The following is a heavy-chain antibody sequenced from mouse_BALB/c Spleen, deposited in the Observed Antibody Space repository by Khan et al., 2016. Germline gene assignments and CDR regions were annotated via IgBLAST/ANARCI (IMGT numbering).Heavy chain of an antibody. J-gene: IGHJ4*01. CDR1: GYTFSNYW. CDR2: ILPGSGNS. Sequence: QVQLKQSGAELMKPGASVKISCKATGYTFSNYWIEWVKQRPGHGLEWIGDILPGSGNSNYNENLKGKATFTADTSSNTAYMQLRSLTSEDSAVYYCARAWYSMDYWGQGTSVTVSS. CDR3: ARAWYSMDY. V-gene: IGHV1-9*01.